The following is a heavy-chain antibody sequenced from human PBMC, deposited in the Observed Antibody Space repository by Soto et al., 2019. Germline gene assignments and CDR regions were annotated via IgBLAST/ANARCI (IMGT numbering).Heavy chain of an antibody. CDR1: GYTFTSYA. D-gene: IGHD2-15*01. Sequence: QVQLVQSGAEVKKPGASVKVSCKASGYTFTSYAMHWARQAPGQRLEWMGWINAGNGNTKYSPKFQGRVTITRDTSASTAYMELSSLRSEDTAVYYCARGPGGPDGPGDYWGQGTLVTVSS. V-gene: IGHV1-3*01. CDR3: ARGPGGPDGPGDY. CDR2: INAGNGNT. J-gene: IGHJ4*02.